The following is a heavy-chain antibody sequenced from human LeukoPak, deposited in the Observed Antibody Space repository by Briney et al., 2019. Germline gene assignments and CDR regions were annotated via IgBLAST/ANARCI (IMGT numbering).Heavy chain of an antibody. Sequence: SQTLSLTCTVSGGSISSGDYYWSWIRQPPGKGLEWIGYIYYSGSTYYNPSLKSRVTISVDTSKNQFSLKLSSVTAADTAVYYCAIRGDYYDSSGYYFYWYFDLWGRGTLVTVSS. V-gene: IGHV4-30-4*01. CDR2: IYYSGST. CDR3: AIRGDYYDSSGYYFYWYFDL. J-gene: IGHJ2*01. D-gene: IGHD3-22*01. CDR1: GGSISSGDYY.